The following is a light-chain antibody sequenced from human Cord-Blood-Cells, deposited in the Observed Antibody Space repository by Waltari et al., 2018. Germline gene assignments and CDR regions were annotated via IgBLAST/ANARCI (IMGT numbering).Light chain of an antibody. J-gene: IGKJ5*01. Sequence: DSLSITCRASQSISSYLNWYQQKPGKAPRLLCYAASSLQRRVPSRFSGSGSGTDFTLTISSLQPEDFAAYYCQQSYSTPSTFGQGTRLEIK. CDR2: AAS. V-gene: IGKV1-39*01. CDR1: QSISSY. CDR3: QQSYSTPST.